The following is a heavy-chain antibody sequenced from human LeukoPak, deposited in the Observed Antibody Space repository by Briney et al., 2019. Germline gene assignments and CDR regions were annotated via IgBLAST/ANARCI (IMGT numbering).Heavy chain of an antibody. J-gene: IGHJ5*02. CDR2: IYSGGST. D-gene: IGHD1-1*01. Sequence: GGSLRLSCAASGFTVSSNYMSWVRQAPGKGLEWVSVIYSGGSTYYADSVKGRFTISRDNSKNTLYLQMNSLRAEDTAVYYRARAWNDGWFDPWGQGTLVTVSS. V-gene: IGHV3-53*01. CDR1: GFTVSSNY. CDR3: ARAWNDGWFDP.